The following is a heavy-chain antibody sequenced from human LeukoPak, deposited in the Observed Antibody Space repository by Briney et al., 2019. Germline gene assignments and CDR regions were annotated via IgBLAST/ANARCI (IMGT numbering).Heavy chain of an antibody. CDR1: GYSFTSYW. Sequence: GESLKISCKGFGYSFTSYWIAWVRQMPGKGLEWMGIIYPSDSDTRYSPSFQGQVTFSADKSTSTAYLQWSSLKASDTAIYYCARRTTNGFDFWGQGTMVTVSS. D-gene: IGHD1-1*01. CDR2: IYPSDSDT. CDR3: ARRTTNGFDF. J-gene: IGHJ3*01. V-gene: IGHV5-51*01.